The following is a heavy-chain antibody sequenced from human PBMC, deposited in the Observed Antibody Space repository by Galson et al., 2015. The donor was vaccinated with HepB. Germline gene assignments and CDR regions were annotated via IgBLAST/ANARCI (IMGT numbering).Heavy chain of an antibody. Sequence: PALVKPTQTLTLTCTFSGFSLSTSGVGVGWIRQPPGKALEWLALIYWDDDKRYSPSPKSRLTITKDTSKNQVVLTMTNMDPVDTATYYCAHAFYDSSGYPPHYFDYWGQGTLVTVSS. CDR1: GFSLSTSGVG. CDR2: IYWDDDK. CDR3: AHAFYDSSGYPPHYFDY. D-gene: IGHD3-22*01. J-gene: IGHJ4*02. V-gene: IGHV2-5*02.